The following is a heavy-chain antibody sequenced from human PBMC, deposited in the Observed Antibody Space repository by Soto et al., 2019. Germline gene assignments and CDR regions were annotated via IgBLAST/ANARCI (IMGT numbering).Heavy chain of an antibody. Sequence: ASVKVSCKASGYTFTSYGISWVRQAPGQGLEWMGWISAYNGNTNYAQKLQGRVTMTTDTSTSTAYMELRSLRSDDTAVYYCARGYCSGGSRYDRLFDNWFDPWGQGTLVTVSS. V-gene: IGHV1-18*04. CDR3: ARGYCSGGSRYDRLFDNWFDP. J-gene: IGHJ5*02. CDR2: ISAYNGNT. CDR1: GYTFTSYG. D-gene: IGHD2-15*01.